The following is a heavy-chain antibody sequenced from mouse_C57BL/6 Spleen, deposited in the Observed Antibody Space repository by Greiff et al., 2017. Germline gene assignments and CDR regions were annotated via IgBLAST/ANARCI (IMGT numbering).Heavy chain of an antibody. V-gene: IGHV5-15*01. D-gene: IGHD1-1*01. CDR3: ARRAGSSLYYFDY. CDR1: GFTFSDYG. CDR2: ISNLAYSI. J-gene: IGHJ2*01. Sequence: EVKVVESGGGLVQPGGSLKLSCAASGFTFSDYGMAWVRQAPRKGPEWVAFISNLAYSIYYADTVTGRFTISRENAKNTLYLEMSSLRSEDTAMYYCARRAGSSLYYFDYWGQGTTLTVSS.